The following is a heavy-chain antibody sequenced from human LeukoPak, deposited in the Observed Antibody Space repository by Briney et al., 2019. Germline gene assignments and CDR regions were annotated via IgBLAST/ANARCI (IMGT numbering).Heavy chain of an antibody. CDR1: GFTFSSYA. CDR2: IFGSGGST. CDR3: AKTTTGYSSGRFPGWPVDY. J-gene: IGHJ4*02. D-gene: IGHD6-19*01. Sequence: PGGSLRLSCAASGFTFSSYAMYLVRQAPGKGLEWVSGIFGSGGSTHYADSVKGRFTISRDNSKNTVYLQMNSLRAEDTAVYYCAKTTTGYSSGRFPGWPVDYWGQGTLVTVSS. V-gene: IGHV3-23*01.